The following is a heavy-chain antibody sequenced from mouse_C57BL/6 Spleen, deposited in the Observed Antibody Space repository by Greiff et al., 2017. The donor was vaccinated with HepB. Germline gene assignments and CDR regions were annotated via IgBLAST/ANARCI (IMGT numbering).Heavy chain of an antibody. J-gene: IGHJ4*01. CDR2: IWGDGST. D-gene: IGHD1-1*01. V-gene: IGHV2-3*01. CDR3: AKQNLYYYGSLYYYAMDY. CDR1: GFSLTSYG. Sequence: VKLVESGPGLVAPSQSLSITCTVSGFSLTSYGVSWVRQPPGKGLEWLGVIWGDGSTNYHSALISRLSISKDNSKSQVFLKLNSLQTDDTATYYCAKQNLYYYGSLYYYAMDYWGQGTSVTVSS.